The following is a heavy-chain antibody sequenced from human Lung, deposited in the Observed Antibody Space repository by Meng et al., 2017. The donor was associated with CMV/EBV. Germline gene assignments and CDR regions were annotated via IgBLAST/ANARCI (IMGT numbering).Heavy chain of an antibody. D-gene: IGHD1-1*01. V-gene: IGHV4-30-4*08. CDR2: IYYSGST. CDR1: GGSISSGDYY. J-gene: IGHJ4*02. CDR3: ARGNWNDAFVLDY. Sequence: LRLSCTVSGGSISSGDYYWSWIRQPPGKGLEWIGYIYYSGSTYYNPSLKSRVTISVDTSKNQFSLKLSSVTAADTAVYYCARGNWNDAFVLDYWGQGTLVXVSS.